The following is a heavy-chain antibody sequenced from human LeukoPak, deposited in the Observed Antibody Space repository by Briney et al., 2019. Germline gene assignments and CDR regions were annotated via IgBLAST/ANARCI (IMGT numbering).Heavy chain of an antibody. J-gene: IGHJ4*02. CDR1: GFTFSTYA. D-gene: IGHD3-3*01. V-gene: IGHV3-30*04. Sequence: GGSLRLSCAASGFTFSTYAMRWVRQAPGRGLEWVAVISYDATNKYYADSVKGRFTISRDNSKNTLYLQMNSLRAEDTAVYYCARDDYFGVVAYWGQGTLVTVSS. CDR3: ARDDYFGVVAY. CDR2: ISYDATNK.